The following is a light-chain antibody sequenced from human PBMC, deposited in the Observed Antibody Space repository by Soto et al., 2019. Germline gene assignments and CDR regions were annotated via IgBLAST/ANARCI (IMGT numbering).Light chain of an antibody. V-gene: IGKV3-20*01. J-gene: IGKJ3*01. CDR1: QSVSSSY. Sequence: IVLTQSPGTLSLSPGERATLSCRASQSVSSSYLAWYQQKPGQAPRLLIYGASSRATGIPDRFSGNGSGTDFTLTISRLEPEDFAVYYCQQYGSSPLTFGPGTKVDIK. CDR2: GAS. CDR3: QQYGSSPLT.